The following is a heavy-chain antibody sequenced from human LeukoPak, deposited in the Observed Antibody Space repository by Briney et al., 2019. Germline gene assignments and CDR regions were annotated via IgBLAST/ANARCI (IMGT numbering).Heavy chain of an antibody. V-gene: IGHV1-46*01. J-gene: IGHJ4*02. CDR1: GYTFTRNF. CDR2: FNPSGGSA. Sequence: GSLKVSCKASGYTFTRNFMHWVRQAPGHGLEWMGVFNPSGGSATYSQNFQGRVTMTRDTSTSTVNMEMSSLRSEDTAVYYCARESCSGGSFYYSDYWGQGTLVSVSP. D-gene: IGHD2-15*01. CDR3: ARESCSGGSFYYSDY.